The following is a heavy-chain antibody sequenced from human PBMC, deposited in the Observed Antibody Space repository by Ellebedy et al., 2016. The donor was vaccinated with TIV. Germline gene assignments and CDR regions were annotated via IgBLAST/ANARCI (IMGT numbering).Heavy chain of an antibody. D-gene: IGHD3-22*01. Sequence: GESLKISCAASGFTFSHASMSWVRQAPGKGLEWVSVISGGGETTSYADSVKGRFTISRDNSKNMLFLQMNSLRAEDTALYYCAKGRKLIRSSSLDYWGQGTLVTVSS. CDR3: AKGRKLIRSSSLDY. V-gene: IGHV3-23*01. CDR1: GFTFSHAS. CDR2: ISGGGETT. J-gene: IGHJ4*02.